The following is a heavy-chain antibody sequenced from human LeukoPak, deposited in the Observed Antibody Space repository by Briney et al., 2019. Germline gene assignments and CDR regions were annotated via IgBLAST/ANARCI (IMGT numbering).Heavy chain of an antibody. J-gene: IGHJ4*02. D-gene: IGHD6-13*01. Sequence: GGSLRLSCAASGFTFSSYAMHWVRQAPGKGLEWVAVISYDGSNKYYADSVKGRFTISRDNSKNTLYPQMNSLRAEDTAVYYCARGYSSSWYVNYWGQGTLVTVSS. CDR3: ARGYSSSWYVNY. CDR1: GFTFSSYA. V-gene: IGHV3-30-3*01. CDR2: ISYDGSNK.